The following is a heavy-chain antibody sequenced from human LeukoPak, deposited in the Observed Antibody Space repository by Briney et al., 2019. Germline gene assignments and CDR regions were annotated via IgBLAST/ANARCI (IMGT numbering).Heavy chain of an antibody. CDR2: IYYGGST. V-gene: IGHV4-39*07. D-gene: IGHD5-18*01. Sequence: SETLSLTCTVSGGSISSDSYYWGWIRQPPGKGLEWIGSIYYGGSTYYNPSLKSRVTISIDTSKNQFSLKLISVTAADTAVYYCACESGNRGYSYGYFYWGQGTLVTVSS. J-gene: IGHJ4*02. CDR3: ACESGNRGYSYGYFY. CDR1: GGSISSDSYY.